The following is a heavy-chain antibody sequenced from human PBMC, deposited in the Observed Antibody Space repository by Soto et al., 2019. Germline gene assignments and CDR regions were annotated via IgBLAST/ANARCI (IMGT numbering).Heavy chain of an antibody. Sequence: PGGSLRLSCAASGFTFSSYGMHWVRQAPGKGLEWVAVIWYDGSNKYYADSVKGRFTISRDNSKNTLYLQMNSLRAEDTAVYYCARDPGIAAAGYYYYYGMDVWGQGTTVNVSS. D-gene: IGHD6-13*01. V-gene: IGHV3-33*01. CDR2: IWYDGSNK. CDR1: GFTFSSYG. J-gene: IGHJ6*02. CDR3: ARDPGIAAAGYYYYYGMDV.